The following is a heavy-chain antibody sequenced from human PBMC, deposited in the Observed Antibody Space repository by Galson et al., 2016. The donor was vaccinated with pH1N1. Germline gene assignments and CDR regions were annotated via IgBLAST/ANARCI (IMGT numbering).Heavy chain of an antibody. J-gene: IGHJ4*01. CDR3: ARNIGYSRGYYFDF. D-gene: IGHD2-15*01. CDR1: GYSISNGYY. Sequence: ETLSLTCNVSGYSISNGYYWGWVRQPPGKGLEWSGSVYHSGHTYYTPSLQSRVTVSVDTSKNQFSLTLTSVTAADTAVYYCARNIGYSRGYYFDFWGHGTLLTVSS. V-gene: IGHV4-38-2*02. CDR2: VYHSGHT.